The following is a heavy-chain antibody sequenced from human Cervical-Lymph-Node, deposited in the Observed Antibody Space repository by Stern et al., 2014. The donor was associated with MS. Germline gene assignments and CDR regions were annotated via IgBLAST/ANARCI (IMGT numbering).Heavy chain of an antibody. V-gene: IGHV4-4*02. CDR1: GGSISSSNW. CDR3: AKSGDGYSGYDFDY. J-gene: IGHJ4*02. D-gene: IGHD5-12*01. Sequence: QVQLQESGPGLVKPSGTLSLTCAVSGGSISSSNWWSWVRQPPGKGLEWIGGIYHSGSNNYNPSLKSRVTISVDKSKNQFSLKLSSVTAADTAVYYCAKSGDGYSGYDFDYWGQGTLVTVSS. CDR2: IYHSGSN.